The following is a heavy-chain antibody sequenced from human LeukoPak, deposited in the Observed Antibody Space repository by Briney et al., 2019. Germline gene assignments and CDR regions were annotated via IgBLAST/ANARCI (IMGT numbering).Heavy chain of an antibody. J-gene: IGHJ6*02. CDR1: GGSISSYY. V-gene: IGHV4-34*01. Sequence: PSETLSLTCTVSGGSISSYYWSWIRQPPGKGLEWIGEINHSGSTNYNPSLKSRVTISVDTSKNQFSLKLSSVTAADTAVYYCARRRGNGSGSYYKANYYYYGMDVWGQGTTVTVSS. D-gene: IGHD3-10*01. CDR3: ARRRGNGSGSYYKANYYYYGMDV. CDR2: INHSGST.